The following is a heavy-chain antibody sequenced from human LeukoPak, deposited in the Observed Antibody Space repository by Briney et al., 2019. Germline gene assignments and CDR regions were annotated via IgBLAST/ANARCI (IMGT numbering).Heavy chain of an antibody. Sequence: ESGPTLVNPTQTLTLTCTFSGFSLSTSGVGVGWIRRPPGKALEWLALIYWDDDKRYSPSLKSRLTITKDTSKNQVVLTMTNMDPVDTATYYCAHRRYDILTGYSAFDYWGQGTLVTVSS. CDR3: AHRRYDILTGYSAFDY. V-gene: IGHV2-5*02. J-gene: IGHJ4*02. CDR2: IYWDDDK. CDR1: GFSLSTSGVG. D-gene: IGHD3-9*01.